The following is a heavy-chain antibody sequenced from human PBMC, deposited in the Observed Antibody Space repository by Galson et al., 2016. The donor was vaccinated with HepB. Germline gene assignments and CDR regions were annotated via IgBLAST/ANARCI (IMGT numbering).Heavy chain of an antibody. J-gene: IGHJ3*02. CDR1: GFIFSSSW. CDR2: INTDGSST. Sequence: SLRLSCAVSGFIFSSSWMHWVRQAPGKGLVWVSRINTDGSSTTYADSVKGRFTISSDNPRNTLYLQMNSLRAEDTAVYYCARGRGGNDTVDIWGQGTMVTASS. D-gene: IGHD1-1*01. CDR3: ARGRGGNDTVDI. V-gene: IGHV3-74*01.